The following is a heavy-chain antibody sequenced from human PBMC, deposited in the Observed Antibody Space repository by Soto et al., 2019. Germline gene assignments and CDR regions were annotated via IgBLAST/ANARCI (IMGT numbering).Heavy chain of an antibody. CDR1: GASIISDGYY. Sequence: SETLSLTCTVSGASIISDGYYWTWIRQHPGKGLEWLGYIHYSGGATYSPSYNPSLKSRIAISVDISKSLFSLKLSSVTAADTAVYYCAREVHEEGYCSSTSCSREWFDPWGQGTLVTVSS. J-gene: IGHJ5*02. CDR2: IHYSGGATYSP. D-gene: IGHD2-2*01. CDR3: AREVHEEGYCSSTSCSREWFDP. V-gene: IGHV4-31*03.